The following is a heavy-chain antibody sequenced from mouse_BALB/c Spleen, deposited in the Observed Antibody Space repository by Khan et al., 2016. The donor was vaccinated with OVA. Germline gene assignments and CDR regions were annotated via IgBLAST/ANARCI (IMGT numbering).Heavy chain of an antibody. Sequence: EVKLEESGGGLVKPGGSLKLSCAASGFTFSTYAMSWVRQTPEKRLEWVATISSDGDYTYYPDNVTGRFTISRDNAKNTLYLQMSGLRSEATAMYYCARSPYGNFAYWGQGTLVTVSA. CDR2: ISSDGDYT. CDR1: GFTFSTYA. V-gene: IGHV5-9-3*01. J-gene: IGHJ3*01. CDR3: ARSPYGNFAY. D-gene: IGHD2-1*01.